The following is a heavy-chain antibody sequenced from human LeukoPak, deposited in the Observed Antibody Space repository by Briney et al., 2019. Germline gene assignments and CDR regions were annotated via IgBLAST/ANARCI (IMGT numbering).Heavy chain of an antibody. CDR2: MNPNSGNT. Sequence: ASVKVSSKTSGYTFISYDINWVRQATGQGLEWMGRMNPNSGNTGYAQNFQGRVTMTRNPSISTAYMELSSLRSEDTAVYYCAREPLDGERATIFDFWGQGTLVTVSS. CDR3: AREPLDGERATIFDF. V-gene: IGHV1-8*01. D-gene: IGHD5-12*01. J-gene: IGHJ4*02. CDR1: GYTFISYD.